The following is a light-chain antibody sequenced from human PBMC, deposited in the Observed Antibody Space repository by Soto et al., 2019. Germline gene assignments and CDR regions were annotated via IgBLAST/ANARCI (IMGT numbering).Light chain of an antibody. J-gene: IGKJ5*01. Sequence: EIVKMQSLATPSITPGERATLSCRASQSVSSNLAWYQQKPGQAPRLLIYGASTRATGIPARFSGSGSGTEFTLTISSLQSEDFAVYYCQQYNNGSPVTCGQGTRLEVK. V-gene: IGKV3-15*01. CDR1: QSVSSN. CDR3: QQYNNGSPVT. CDR2: GAS.